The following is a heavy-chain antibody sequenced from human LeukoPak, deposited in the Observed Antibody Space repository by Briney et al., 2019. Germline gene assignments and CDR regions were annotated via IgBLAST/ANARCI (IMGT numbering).Heavy chain of an antibody. CDR1: GYSFINYG. J-gene: IGHJ5*02. D-gene: IGHD3-10*01. Sequence: PRASVKVSCKASGYSFINYGITWVRQAPGQGLEGMGWISGYNGNTNYVQKLQGRVTMTTDTSTNTAYMELRSLISDDTAVYYCARVGVVRGVIRVDWFDPWGQGTLVTVSS. CDR3: ARVGVVRGVIRVDWFDP. CDR2: ISGYNGNT. V-gene: IGHV1-18*01.